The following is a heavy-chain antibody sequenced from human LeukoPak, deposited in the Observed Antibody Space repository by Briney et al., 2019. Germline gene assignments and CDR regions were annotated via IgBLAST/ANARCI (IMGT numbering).Heavy chain of an antibody. Sequence: SVKVSCKTSGYTFTSYYLHWVRQAPGQGLEWMGGIIPMFGTPNYAQKFQGRVTINADKSTSTAYMELGSLTSDDTAVYYCAKTPVGMVTLDYWGQGTLVTVSS. CDR1: GYTFTSYY. CDR2: IIPMFGTP. V-gene: IGHV1-69*06. J-gene: IGHJ4*02. D-gene: IGHD5-24*01. CDR3: AKTPVGMVTLDY.